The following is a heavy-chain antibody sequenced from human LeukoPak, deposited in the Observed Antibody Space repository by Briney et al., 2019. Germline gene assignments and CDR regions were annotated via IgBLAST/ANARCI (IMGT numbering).Heavy chain of an antibody. J-gene: IGHJ4*02. CDR3: ASIGYTSSSQDY. V-gene: IGHV3-7*01. Sequence: GGSLRLSCAASGFIFRRYWMSWVRRAPGKGLEWVANIKEDGSVKYYMDSVKGRFTIARDNGKNSLYLDMISLGAEDTAVYFCASIGYTSSSQDYWGQGTLVTVSS. CDR1: GFIFRRYW. CDR2: IKEDGSVK. D-gene: IGHD6-13*01.